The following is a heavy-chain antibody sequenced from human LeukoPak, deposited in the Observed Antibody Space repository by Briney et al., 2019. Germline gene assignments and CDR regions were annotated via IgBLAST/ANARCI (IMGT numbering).Heavy chain of an antibody. V-gene: IGHV3-48*03. D-gene: IGHD3-16*02. Sequence: AGGSLRLSCAASGFTLSSYEMNWVRQAPGKGLEWVSYISSSGSTIYYADSVKGRFTISRDNAKNSLYLQMNSLRAEDTAVYYCARVSLGLRLGELSLNVGKDYWGQGTLVTVSS. J-gene: IGHJ4*02. CDR3: ARVSLGLRLGELSLNVGKDY. CDR2: ISSSGSTI. CDR1: GFTLSSYE.